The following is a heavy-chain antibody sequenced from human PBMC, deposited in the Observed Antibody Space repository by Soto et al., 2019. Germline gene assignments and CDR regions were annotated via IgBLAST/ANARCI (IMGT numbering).Heavy chain of an antibody. CDR2: ISSSSSYI. V-gene: IGHV3-21*01. CDR1: GFTFSSYS. J-gene: IGHJ5*02. CDR3: ARAVCSSTSCYSGAWWFDP. Sequence: WVSLRLSCAASGFTFSSYSMNWVRQAPGKGLEWVSSISSSSSYIYYADSVKGRFTISRDNAKNSLYLQMNSLRAEDTAVYYCARAVCSSTSCYSGAWWFDPWGKGTLVTVSS. D-gene: IGHD2-2*01.